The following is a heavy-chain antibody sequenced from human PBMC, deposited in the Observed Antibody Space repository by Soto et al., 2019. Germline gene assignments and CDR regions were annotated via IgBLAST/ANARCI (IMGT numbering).Heavy chain of an antibody. J-gene: IGHJ3*02. CDR2: ISYDGSNK. Sequence: GGSLRLSCAASGVTFSSYAMHWVRQAPGKGLEWVAVISYDGSNKYYADSVKGRFTISRDNSKNTPYLQMNSLRAEDTAVYYCARDQGYYDSSGYYENAFDIWGQGTMVTVSS. CDR3: ARDQGYYDSSGYYENAFDI. CDR1: GVTFSSYA. D-gene: IGHD3-22*01. V-gene: IGHV3-30-3*01.